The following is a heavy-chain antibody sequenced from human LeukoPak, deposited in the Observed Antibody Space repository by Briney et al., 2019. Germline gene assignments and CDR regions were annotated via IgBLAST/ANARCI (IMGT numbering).Heavy chain of an antibody. Sequence: PGGSLRLSCAASGSTFSSYGMHWVRQAPGKGLEWVAFIRYDGSNKDYADSVKGRFTSSRDNSKNPLYLQMNSLRAEDMAVYYCSVVVVGVAASQVDYWGKGTLVTVSS. CDR1: GSTFSSYG. D-gene: IGHD2-15*01. J-gene: IGHJ4*02. CDR3: SVVVVGVAASQVDY. V-gene: IGHV3-30*02. CDR2: IRYDGSNK.